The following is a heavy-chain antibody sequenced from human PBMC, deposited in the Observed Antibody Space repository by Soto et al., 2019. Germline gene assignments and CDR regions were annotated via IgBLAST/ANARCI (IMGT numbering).Heavy chain of an antibody. CDR3: ARVPFGGVIGFDY. CDR2: IWYDGSNK. Sequence: GGSLRLSCAASGFTFSSYGMHWVRQAPGKGLEWVAVIWYDGSNKYYADSVKGRFTISRDNSKNTLYLQMNSLRAEDTAAYYCARVPFGGVIGFDYWGQGTLVTVSS. V-gene: IGHV3-33*01. J-gene: IGHJ4*02. D-gene: IGHD3-16*02. CDR1: GFTFSSYG.